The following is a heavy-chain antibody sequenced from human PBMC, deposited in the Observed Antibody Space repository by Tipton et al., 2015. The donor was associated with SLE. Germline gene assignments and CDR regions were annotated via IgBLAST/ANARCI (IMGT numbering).Heavy chain of an antibody. D-gene: IGHD2-21*01. V-gene: IGHV3-23*01. CDR3: AGRGHRYYGMDV. CDR2: ISGSGGST. J-gene: IGHJ6*02. Sequence: SLRLSCAASGFTFSSYAMSWVRQAPGKGLEWVSAISGSGGSTYYADSVKGRFTISRDNSKNTLYLQMNSLRAEDTAVYYCAGRGHRYYGMDVWGQGTTVTVSS. CDR1: GFTFSSYA.